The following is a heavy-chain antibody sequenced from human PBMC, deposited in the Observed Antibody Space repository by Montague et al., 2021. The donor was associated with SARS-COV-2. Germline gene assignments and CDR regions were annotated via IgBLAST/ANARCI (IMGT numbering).Heavy chain of an antibody. J-gene: IGHJ4*02. CDR3: TRVRQQLVRTYYLDY. Sequence: SETLSLTCAVYGGSFSGYYWNWIRQPPGKGLEWIGEVNHSGGTNYNPSLKSRVTISVDTSKNQFSLKLNSLTAADTAVYYCTRVRQQLVRTYYLDYWGQGTLVTVSS. V-gene: IGHV4-34*01. CDR1: GGSFSGYY. CDR2: VNHSGGT. D-gene: IGHD6-13*01.